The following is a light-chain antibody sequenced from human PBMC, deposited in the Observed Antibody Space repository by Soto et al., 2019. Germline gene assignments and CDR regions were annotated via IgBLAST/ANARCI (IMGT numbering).Light chain of an antibody. CDR1: SGYSNYK. CDR2: VGTGGIVG. V-gene: IGLV9-49*01. CDR3: GADHGSGSNFVVV. Sequence: QSVLTQPPSASASLGASVTLTCTLSSGYSNYKVDWYQQRPGKGPRFVMRVGTGGIVGSKGDGIPDRFSVLGSGLNRYLTIKNIQEEDESDYHCGADHGSGSNFVVVFGGGTKLTLL. J-gene: IGLJ2*01.